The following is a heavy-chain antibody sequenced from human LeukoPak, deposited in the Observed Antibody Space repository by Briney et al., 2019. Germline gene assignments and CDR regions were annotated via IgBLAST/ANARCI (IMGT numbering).Heavy chain of an antibody. CDR1: GGSISSGGYY. D-gene: IGHD1-7*01. CDR2: IYYSGGT. CDR3: AREKPGTGYFDY. V-gene: IGHV4-31*03. Sequence: SETLSLTCTVSGGSISSGGYYWNWIRQHPGKGLEWIGYIYYSGGTYYNPSLKSRLTISLDTSKNQFSLKLSSVTAADTAVYYCAREKPGTGYFDYWGQGTLVTVSS. J-gene: IGHJ4*02.